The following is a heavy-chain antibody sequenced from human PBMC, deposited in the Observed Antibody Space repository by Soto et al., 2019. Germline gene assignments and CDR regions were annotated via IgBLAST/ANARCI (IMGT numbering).Heavy chain of an antibody. CDR3: ARVRGSYYSAMDV. V-gene: IGHV4-4*02. D-gene: IGHD3-10*01. J-gene: IGHJ6*02. CDR2: IYHSGST. Sequence: QVQLQESGPGLVKPSGTLSLTCAVSGGSISSSNWWSWVRQPPGKGLEWIGEIYHSGSTNYNPSLKCRVTIAVDKSKIQCPLKLSSVTAADTAVYYCARVRGSYYSAMDVWGQGTTVTVSS. CDR1: GGSISSSNW.